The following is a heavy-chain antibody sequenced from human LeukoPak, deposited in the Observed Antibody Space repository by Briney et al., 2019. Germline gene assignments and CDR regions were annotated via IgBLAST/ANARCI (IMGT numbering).Heavy chain of an antibody. CDR2: INHSGST. CDR1: GGSFSGYY. CDR3: ARGEHHALRFLEWLLPAEYYYYYMDV. V-gene: IGHV4-34*01. J-gene: IGHJ6*03. Sequence: SETLSLTCAVYGGSFSGYYWSWIRQPPGKGLEWIGEINHSGSTNYNPSLKSRVTISVDTSKNQFSLKLSSVTAADTAVYYCARGEHHALRFLEWLLPAEYYYYYMDVWGKGTTVTVSS. D-gene: IGHD3-3*01.